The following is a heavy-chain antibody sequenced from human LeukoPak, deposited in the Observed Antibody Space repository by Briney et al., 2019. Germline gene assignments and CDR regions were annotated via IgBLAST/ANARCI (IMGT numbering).Heavy chain of an antibody. J-gene: IGHJ4*02. CDR1: GFTFSNAW. D-gene: IGHD3-22*01. Sequence: GGSLRPSCAASGFTFSNAWMTWVRQAPGKGLEWVGRIKSKTNGGTTDYAAPVKGRFTISRDDSKNTLYLQMNSLKTEDTAVYYCTPSSGYYPYYFDYWGQGTLVTVSS. V-gene: IGHV3-15*01. CDR3: TPSSGYYPYYFDY. CDR2: IKSKTNGGTT.